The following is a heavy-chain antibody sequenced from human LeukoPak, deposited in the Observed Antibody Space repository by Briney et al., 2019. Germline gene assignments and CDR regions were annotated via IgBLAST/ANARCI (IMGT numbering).Heavy chain of an antibody. CDR3: ARDQPGTYTLSGA. Sequence: PGGSLRLSCAGSGFTFSSYAMSWVRQAPGKGLEWVSDITGTGGNTYYADSVKGRFTISRDNSKNTLYLQMNSLRVEDTAVYFCARDQPGTYTLSGAWGQGTLVTVSS. V-gene: IGHV3-23*01. CDR2: ITGTGGNT. CDR1: GFTFSSYA. J-gene: IGHJ5*02. D-gene: IGHD1-14*01.